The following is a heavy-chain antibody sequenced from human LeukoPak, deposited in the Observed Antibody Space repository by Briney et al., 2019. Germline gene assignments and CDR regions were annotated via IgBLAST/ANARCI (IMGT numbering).Heavy chain of an antibody. Sequence: GGSLKISCKGSGSSFTSYWIGWVRQMPGKGLEWMGIIYPGDSDTRYSPSFQGQVTISADKSISTAYLQWSSLKASDTAMYYFARRQTPHYGDHWGAFDIWGQGTMVTVSS. V-gene: IGHV5-51*01. J-gene: IGHJ3*02. CDR3: ARRQTPHYGDHWGAFDI. CDR1: GSSFTSYW. D-gene: IGHD4-17*01. CDR2: IYPGDSDT.